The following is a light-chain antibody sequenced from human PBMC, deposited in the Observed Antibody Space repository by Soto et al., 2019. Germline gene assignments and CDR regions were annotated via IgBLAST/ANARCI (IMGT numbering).Light chain of an antibody. V-gene: IGKV3-20*01. CDR1: QSVGSF. CDR2: GAS. J-gene: IGKJ1*01. CDR3: QQYGSSSRT. Sequence: EIVLTQSPATLSLSPGEGATLSCRASQSVGSFLAWYQQKPGQAPRLLIYGASSRATGIPDRFSGSGSGTDFTLTISRLEPEDFAVYYCQQYGSSSRTFGQGTKVDIK.